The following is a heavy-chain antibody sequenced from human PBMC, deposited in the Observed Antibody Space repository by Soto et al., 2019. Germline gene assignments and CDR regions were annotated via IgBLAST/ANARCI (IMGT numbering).Heavy chain of an antibody. D-gene: IGHD1-26*01. CDR1: GGTISSWY. Sequence: QVQLQESGPGLVKPSETLSLTCTVSGGTISSWYWSWIRQPPGKGLEWLVCIYYSGSTNCNPTLTSRVTISVDTTKNQFSLKLSSVTAADTAVYYCARRYGSAIDYWGQGTLVTVSS. V-gene: IGHV4-59*08. CDR2: IYYSGST. J-gene: IGHJ4*02. CDR3: ARRYGSAIDY.